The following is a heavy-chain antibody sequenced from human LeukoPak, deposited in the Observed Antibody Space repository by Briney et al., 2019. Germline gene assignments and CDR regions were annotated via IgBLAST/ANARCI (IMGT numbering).Heavy chain of an antibody. Sequence: GGSLRLSCAASGFTFSSYGMHWVRQAPGKGLEWVAVISYDGSNKYYADSVKGRFTISRDNSKNTLYLQMNSLRAEDTAVYYCAKGRMDQLLSFDCWGQGTLVTVSS. CDR1: GFTFSSYG. V-gene: IGHV3-30*18. J-gene: IGHJ4*02. CDR3: AKGRMDQLLSFDC. D-gene: IGHD2-2*01. CDR2: ISYDGSNK.